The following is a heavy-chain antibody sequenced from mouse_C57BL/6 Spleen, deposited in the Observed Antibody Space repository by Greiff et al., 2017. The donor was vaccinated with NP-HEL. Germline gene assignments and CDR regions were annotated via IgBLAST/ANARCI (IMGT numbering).Heavy chain of an antibody. CDR1: GYTFTSYW. CDR3: ARRRGTLGRAMDY. Sequence: QVQLKESGAELVKPGASVKMSCKASGYTFTSYWITWVKQRPGQGLEWIGDIYPGSGSTNYNEKFKSKATLTVDTSSSTAYMQLSSLTSEDSAVYYCARRRGTLGRAMDYWGQGTSVTVSS. V-gene: IGHV1-55*01. J-gene: IGHJ4*01. D-gene: IGHD4-1*01. CDR2: IYPGSGST.